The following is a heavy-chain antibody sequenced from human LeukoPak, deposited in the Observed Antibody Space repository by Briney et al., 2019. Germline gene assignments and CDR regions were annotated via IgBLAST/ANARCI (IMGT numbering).Heavy chain of an antibody. D-gene: IGHD2-21*01. CDR3: ARWTGVIDS. Sequence: SGRSLRLSCVASGFTFENYWMHWVRQAPGKGPEWVANIKQDGSLEHYMDSVKGRFTISRDNAKNSLILQMDSLGAEDTAVYYCARWTGVIDSWGQGTLVTVSS. CDR2: IKQDGSLE. CDR1: GFTFENYW. J-gene: IGHJ4*02. V-gene: IGHV3-7*01.